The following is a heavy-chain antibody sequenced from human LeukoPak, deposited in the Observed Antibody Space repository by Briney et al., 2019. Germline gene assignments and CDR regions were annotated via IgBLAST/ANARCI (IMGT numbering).Heavy chain of an antibody. CDR1: GGSISSSSYY. D-gene: IGHD3-3*01. V-gene: IGHV4-39*07. J-gene: IGHJ4*02. CDR3: ARAGFLEWLPEYYFDY. Sequence: SETLSLTCTVSGGSISSSSYYWGWIRQPPGKGLEWIGSIYYSGSTYYNPSLKSRVTISVDTSKNQFSLKLSSVTAADTAVYYCARAGFLEWLPEYYFDYWGQGTLVTVSS. CDR2: IYYSGST.